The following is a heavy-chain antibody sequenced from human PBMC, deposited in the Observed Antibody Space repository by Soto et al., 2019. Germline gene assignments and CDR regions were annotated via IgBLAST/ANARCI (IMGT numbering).Heavy chain of an antibody. CDR2: INHSGST. Sequence: SETLSLTCAVYGGSFSGYYWSWIRQPPGKGLEWIGEINHSGSTNYNPSLKSRVTVSVDTSKNQFSLKLGSVTAADTAVYYCARYGIYCSSTSCYNRPLYYYYYYGMDVWGQGTTVTVSS. D-gene: IGHD2-2*02. V-gene: IGHV4-34*01. CDR1: GGSFSGYY. J-gene: IGHJ6*02. CDR3: ARYGIYCSSTSCYNRPLYYYYYYGMDV.